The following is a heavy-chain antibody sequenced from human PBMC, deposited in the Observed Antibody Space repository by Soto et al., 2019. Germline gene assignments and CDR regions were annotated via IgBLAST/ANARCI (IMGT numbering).Heavy chain of an antibody. CDR1: VFTFQNYV. CDR3: VKVDWYSVDC. CDR2: IGAKGDAT. D-gene: IGHD2-21*02. Sequence: GWSLRLSCSSSVFTFQNYVIHWVRQAPGKGLEYVSAIGAKGDATYADSVKGRFSISRDNSKNSLFLQMTNVTFEDTATYFCVKVDWYSVDCWGQGALVTVSS. V-gene: IGHV3-64D*06. J-gene: IGHJ4*02.